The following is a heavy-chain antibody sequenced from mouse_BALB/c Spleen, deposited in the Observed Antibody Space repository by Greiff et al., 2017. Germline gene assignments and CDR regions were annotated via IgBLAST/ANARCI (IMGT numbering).Heavy chain of an antibody. CDR2: IDPSDSYT. V-gene: IGHV1S127*01. CDR3: RGGTYGNGYAMDY. J-gene: IGHJ4*01. D-gene: IGHD2-1*01. Sequence: QVQLQQPGAELVKPGASVKMSCKASGYTFTSYWMHWVKQRPGQGLEWIGVIDPSDSYTSYNQKFKGKATLTVDTSSSTAYMQLSSLTSEDSAVYYCRGGTYGNGYAMDYWGQGTSVTVSS. CDR1: GYTFTSYW.